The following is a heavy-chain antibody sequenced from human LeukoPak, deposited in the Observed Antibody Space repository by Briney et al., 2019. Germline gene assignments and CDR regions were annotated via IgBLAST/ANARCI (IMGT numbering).Heavy chain of an antibody. J-gene: IGHJ4*02. Sequence: GGSLRLSCAASGFTFDDYAMHWVRQAPGKGLEWVSLISGDGGSTYYADSVKGRFTISRDNSKNSLYLQMNSLRAEDTAVYYCAKDSSGWSAHDLFDYWGQGTLVTVSS. CDR3: AKDSSGWSAHDLFDY. D-gene: IGHD6-19*01. CDR1: GFTFDDYA. V-gene: IGHV3-43*02. CDR2: ISGDGGST.